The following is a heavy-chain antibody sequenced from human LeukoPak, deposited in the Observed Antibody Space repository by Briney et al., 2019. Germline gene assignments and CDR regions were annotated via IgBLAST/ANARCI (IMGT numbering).Heavy chain of an antibody. Sequence: PGGSLRLSCAASGFTFSSYAMSWVRQAPGMGLEWVSAISGSGGSTYYADSVKGRFTISRDNSKNTLYLQMNSLRAEDTAVYYCALLLWFGEGLNYMDVWGKGTTVTISS. CDR3: ALLLWFGEGLNYMDV. CDR2: ISGSGGST. V-gene: IGHV3-23*01. J-gene: IGHJ6*03. CDR1: GFTFSSYA. D-gene: IGHD3-10*01.